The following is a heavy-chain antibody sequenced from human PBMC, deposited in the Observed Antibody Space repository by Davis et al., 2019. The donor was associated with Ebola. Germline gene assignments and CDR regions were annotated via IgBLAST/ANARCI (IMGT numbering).Heavy chain of an antibody. CDR2: INHSGST. CDR1: GGSFSGYY. J-gene: IGHJ5*02. V-gene: IGHV4-34*01. CDR3: ARGPRRGYSSSSRNWFDH. D-gene: IGHD6-6*01. Sequence: MPSETLSLTCAVYGGSFSGYYWSWIRQPPGKGLEWIGEINHSGSTNYNPSLKSRVTISVDTSKNQFSLKLSSVTAADTAVYYCARGPRRGYSSSSRNWFDHWGQGTLVTVSS.